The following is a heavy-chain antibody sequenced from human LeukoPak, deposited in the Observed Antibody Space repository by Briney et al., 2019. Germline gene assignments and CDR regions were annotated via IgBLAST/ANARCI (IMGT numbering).Heavy chain of an antibody. CDR3: ARGNILTGYCFDF. CDR2: IYATGST. CDR1: GSSIATYS. V-gene: IGHV4-4*09. Sequence: NPSETLSLTCTVSGSSIATYSWSWIRQPPGKGLEWVGYIYATGSTHYNPSLKSRATISTDTSKNQFSLRLSSVTAADTAVYYCARGNILTGYCFDFWGQGALVTVSS. D-gene: IGHD3-9*01. J-gene: IGHJ4*02.